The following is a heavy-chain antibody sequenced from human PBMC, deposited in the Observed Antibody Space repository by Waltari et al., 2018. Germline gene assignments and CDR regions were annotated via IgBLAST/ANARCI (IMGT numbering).Heavy chain of an antibody. CDR2: IRGSGDNT. D-gene: IGHD2-2*01. V-gene: IGHV3-23*04. CDR1: GFTFSSYA. CDR3: AKDRYCNYISCYGGWVY. J-gene: IGHJ4*02. Sequence: EVQLVESGGGLVQPGGSLRLSCAASGFTFSSYAMSWVRQAPGKRLEWVSVIRGSGDNTYYAESGKGRFTSSRDNSKNTLYLQMNSLRADDTATYYCAKDRYCNYISCYGGWVYWGQGNLVTVSS.